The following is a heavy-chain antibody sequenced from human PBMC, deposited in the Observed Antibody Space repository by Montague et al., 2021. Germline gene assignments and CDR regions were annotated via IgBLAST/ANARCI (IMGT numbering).Heavy chain of an antibody. CDR1: GYSFSTSW. D-gene: IGHD3-9*01. CDR3: ARRRGFDYDTLTGYDH. J-gene: IGHJ4*02. CDR2: IFPDDSDT. V-gene: IGHV5-51*01. Sequence: QSGAEVKKPGESLKIPCKTSGYSFSTSWIGWVRQMPGKGLEWMGIIFPDDSDTRYSQSFQGQVTISADNSISTAYLQWSSLRASGTAMYYCARRRGFDYDTLTGYDHWGQGTLVTVSS.